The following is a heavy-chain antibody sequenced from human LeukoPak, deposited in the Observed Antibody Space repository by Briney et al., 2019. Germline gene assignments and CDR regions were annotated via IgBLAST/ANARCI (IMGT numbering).Heavy chain of an antibody. CDR3: VKEIKYVGATYLHS. CDR2: ILNNDIGGNA. CDR1: GFTFSSST. J-gene: IGHJ4*02. Sequence: GGSLRLSCTASGFTFSSSTMSWVRQAPGKRPEWFSGILNNDIGGNAYYADAVKGRFSISRDDSKSTLYLEMNSLRAEDTAMYYCVKEIKYVGATYLHSWGQGTLVTVSS. D-gene: IGHD1-26*01. V-gene: IGHV3-23*01.